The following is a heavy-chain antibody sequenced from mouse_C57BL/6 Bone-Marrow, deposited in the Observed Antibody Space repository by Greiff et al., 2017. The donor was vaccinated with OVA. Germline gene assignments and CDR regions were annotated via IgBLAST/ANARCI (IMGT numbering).Heavy chain of an antibody. V-gene: IGHV1-64*01. CDR1: GYTFTSYW. CDR2: IHPNSGST. J-gene: IGHJ3*01. CDR3: AYDGYYWFAY. D-gene: IGHD2-3*01. Sequence: QVQLQQPGAELVKPGASVKLSCKASGYTFTSYWMHWVKQRPGQGLEWIGMIHPNSGSTNYNEKFKSKATLTVDKSSSTAYMQLSSLTSEDSAVDYCAYDGYYWFAYWGQGTLVTVSA.